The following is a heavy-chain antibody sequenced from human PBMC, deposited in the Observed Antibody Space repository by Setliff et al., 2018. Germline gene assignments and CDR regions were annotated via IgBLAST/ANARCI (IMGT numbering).Heavy chain of an antibody. V-gene: IGHV4-61*09. D-gene: IGHD1-26*01. CDR1: GASITSGGFY. J-gene: IGHJ4*02. CDR3: AGSPSSGAYWNPRPFYSDY. CDR2: ISPSGST. Sequence: SETLSLTCSVSGASITSGGFYWTWIRQPAGKGLEWIGHISPSGSTTYNPSVKSRVTISLDTSKNHFSLKLDSVTAADTALYYCAGSPSSGAYWNPRPFYSDYWARGTQVTVSS.